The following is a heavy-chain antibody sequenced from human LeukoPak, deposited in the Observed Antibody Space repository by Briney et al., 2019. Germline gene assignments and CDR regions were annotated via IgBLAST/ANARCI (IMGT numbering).Heavy chain of an antibody. D-gene: IGHD3-16*01. V-gene: IGHV3-23*01. CDR3: AKDRDWGSYGYTPVPSFDY. CDR2: ISGSGGST. J-gene: IGHJ4*02. CDR1: GFTFSSYA. Sequence: GGSLRLSCAASGFTFSSYAMSWVRQAPGKGLEWVSAISGSGGSTYYADSVKGRFTISRDNSKNTLYLQMNSLRAEDTAVYYCAKDRDWGSYGYTPVPSFDYWGQGTLVTVSS.